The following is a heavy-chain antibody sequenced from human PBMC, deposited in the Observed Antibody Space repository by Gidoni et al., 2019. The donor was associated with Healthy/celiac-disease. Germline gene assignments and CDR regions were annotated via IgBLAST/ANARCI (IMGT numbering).Heavy chain of an antibody. D-gene: IGHD4-17*01. CDR2: MNPNSGNT. J-gene: IGHJ4*02. V-gene: IGHV1-8*01. CDR3: ARDTTVTTHTPGY. Sequence: QVQLVQSGAEETKPGASVKVSCKASGYTFTSYYINWVRQATGQGLEWMGWMNPNSGNTGYAQKFQGRVTMTRNTSISTAYMELSSLRSEDTAVYYCARDTTVTTHTPGYWGQGTLVTVSS. CDR1: GYTFTSYY.